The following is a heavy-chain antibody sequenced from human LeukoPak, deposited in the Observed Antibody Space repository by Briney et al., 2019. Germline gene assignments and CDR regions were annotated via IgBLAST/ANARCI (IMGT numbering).Heavy chain of an antibody. D-gene: IGHD2-15*01. J-gene: IGHJ4*02. CDR1: GYSENFYG. CDR2: ISTYNSNS. CDR3: ARVAGGSFGYYFDF. V-gene: IGHV1-18*01. Sequence: GASVKVSCKTSGYSENFYGITWVRQVAGQGLEWMGWISTYNSNSQSSHKVQGRVTLTTDTASTTAYMELENLRFDDTAVYYCARVAGGSFGYYFDFWGQGTLVTVSS.